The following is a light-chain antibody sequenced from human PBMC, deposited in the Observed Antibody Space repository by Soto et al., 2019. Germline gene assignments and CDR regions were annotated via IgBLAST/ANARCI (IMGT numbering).Light chain of an antibody. V-gene: IGLV2-14*03. CDR2: DVS. Sequence: QSALTQPASVSGSPGQSITISCTGTSSDVGGFNYVPWYQHHPGKAPKLMIYDVSNRPSGVSNRFSGSKSGNTASLTISGLQAADEADYYCSSYTSSSTPYVFGTGTKLTVL. CDR1: SSDVGGFNY. J-gene: IGLJ1*01. CDR3: SSYTSSSTPYV.